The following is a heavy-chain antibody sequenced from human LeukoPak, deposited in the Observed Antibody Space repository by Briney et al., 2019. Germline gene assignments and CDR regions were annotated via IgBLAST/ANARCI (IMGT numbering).Heavy chain of an antibody. J-gene: IGHJ5*02. Sequence: GESLKISCKGSGYSFTSYWIGWVRQMPGKGLGWMGIIYPGDSDTRYSPSFQGQVTISADKSISTAYLQWSSLKASDTAMYYCARLFSVDTAQGWFDPWGQGTLVTVSS. CDR1: GYSFTSYW. V-gene: IGHV5-51*01. D-gene: IGHD5-18*01. CDR3: ARLFSVDTAQGWFDP. CDR2: IYPGDSDT.